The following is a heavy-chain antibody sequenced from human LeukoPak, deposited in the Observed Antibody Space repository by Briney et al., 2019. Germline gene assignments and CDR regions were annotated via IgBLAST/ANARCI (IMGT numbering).Heavy chain of an antibody. CDR2: INSDGSNT. Sequence: PGGSLRLSCAASGFTFSSYWMHWVRQAPGKGLVWVSRINSDGSNTNYADSVKGRFTISRDDAKNTLYLQMNSLRADDTAVYYCASAVAGTWGQGTLVTISS. CDR3: ASAVAGT. CDR1: GFTFSSYW. D-gene: IGHD6-19*01. V-gene: IGHV3-74*01. J-gene: IGHJ5*02.